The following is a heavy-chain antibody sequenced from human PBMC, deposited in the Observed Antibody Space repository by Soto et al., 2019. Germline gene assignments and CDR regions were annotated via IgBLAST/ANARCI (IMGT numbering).Heavy chain of an antibody. Sequence: QVQLVQSGAEVKKPGASVKVSCKASGYTFTSYAMHWVRQAPGQRLQWMGWINAGNGNTKYSQKFQGRVTITRDTSASTASMELSSLRSEDTAVYYCARDCYSSSWHWWFDPWGQGTLVTVSS. J-gene: IGHJ5*02. CDR3: ARDCYSSSWHWWFDP. V-gene: IGHV1-3*01. CDR1: GYTFTSYA. CDR2: INAGNGNT. D-gene: IGHD6-13*01.